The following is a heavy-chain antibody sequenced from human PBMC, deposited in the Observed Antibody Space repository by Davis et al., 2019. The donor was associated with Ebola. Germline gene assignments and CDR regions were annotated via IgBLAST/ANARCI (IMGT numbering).Heavy chain of an antibody. CDR2: IKQDGSNK. Sequence: GGSLRLSCAASGFTSSSYWMSWVRQAPGKGLEWVANIKQDGSNKYYADSVKGRFTISRDNSKNTLYLQMNSLRAEDTAVYYCAKDPRWLQQPYWGQGTLVTVSS. V-gene: IGHV3-7*01. CDR3: AKDPRWLQQPY. CDR1: GFTSSSYW. J-gene: IGHJ4*02. D-gene: IGHD5-24*01.